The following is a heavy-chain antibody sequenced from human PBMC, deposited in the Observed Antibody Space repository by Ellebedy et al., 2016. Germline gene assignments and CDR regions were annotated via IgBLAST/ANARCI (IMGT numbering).Heavy chain of an antibody. J-gene: IGHJ5*01. V-gene: IGHV3-30*18. CDR3: AKDNRFTRSFRYEGSSSWFGY. Sequence: GGSLRLXCAASGFIFSSFGMHWVRQAPGKGLEWVAVISYDGSNKYYADSVKGRFTISRDNSKNTLFLQMNSLRAEDTAVYYCAKDNRFTRSFRYEGSSSWFGYWGQGTLVTVSS. D-gene: IGHD6-13*01. CDR2: ISYDGSNK. CDR1: GFIFSSFG.